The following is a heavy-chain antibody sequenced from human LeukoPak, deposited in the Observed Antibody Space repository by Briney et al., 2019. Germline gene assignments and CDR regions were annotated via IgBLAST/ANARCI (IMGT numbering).Heavy chain of an antibody. CDR3: GKTALVTLYAFGI. J-gene: IGHJ3*02. Sequence: PGGSLTLSCAASGFTFRSYVMSWVRQAPGKGLEWVSAISGSGGSTYYAHSVKGRCTLSRENSKNTLSLQMNSLRPEDAAVYYCGKTALVTLYAFGIWVQGTMVT. CDR1: GFTFRSYV. CDR2: ISGSGGST. V-gene: IGHV3-23*01. D-gene: IGHD4-23*01.